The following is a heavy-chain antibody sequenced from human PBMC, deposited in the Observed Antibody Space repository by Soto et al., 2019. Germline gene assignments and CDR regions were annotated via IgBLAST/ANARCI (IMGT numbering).Heavy chain of an antibody. V-gene: IGHV3-30-3*01. Sequence: QVQLVESGGGVVQPGRSLRLSCAASGFTFSSYAMHWVRQAPGKGLEWVAVISYDGSNKYYADYVKGRFTISRDNSKNTLYLKMNSLRAEDTAVYYCAREHQVVTDYWGQGTLVTVSS. D-gene: IGHD2-15*01. CDR2: ISYDGSNK. CDR3: AREHQVVTDY. CDR1: GFTFSSYA. J-gene: IGHJ4*02.